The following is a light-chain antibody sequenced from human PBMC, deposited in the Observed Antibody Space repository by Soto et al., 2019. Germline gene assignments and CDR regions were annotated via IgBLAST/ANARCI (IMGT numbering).Light chain of an antibody. CDR3: QQRYIWPPFT. V-gene: IGKV3-11*01. Sequence: EIVLTQSPATLSLAPGERATLSCRASQTVGSSLAWYQHKPGQAPRLLIYDASTRATAIPARFSGSGSGTDFTLTINSLEPEDFAVYYCQQRYIWPPFTFGPGTKVDIK. J-gene: IGKJ3*01. CDR2: DAS. CDR1: QTVGSS.